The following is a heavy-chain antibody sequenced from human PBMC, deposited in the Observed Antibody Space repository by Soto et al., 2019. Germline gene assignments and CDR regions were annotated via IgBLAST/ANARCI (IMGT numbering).Heavy chain of an antibody. D-gene: IGHD4-17*01. CDR3: AKEGAMTNPAFDI. CDR1: GFTVSSNY. Sequence: GSLRLSCAASGFTVSSNYMSWVRQAPGKGLEWVSVIYSGGSTYYADSAKGRFTISRDNSKNTLYLQMNSLRAEDTAVYYCAKEGAMTNPAFDIWGQGTMVTVSS. CDR2: IYSGGST. J-gene: IGHJ3*02. V-gene: IGHV3-53*01.